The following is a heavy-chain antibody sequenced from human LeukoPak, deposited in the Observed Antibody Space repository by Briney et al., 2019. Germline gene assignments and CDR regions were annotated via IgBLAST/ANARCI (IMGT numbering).Heavy chain of an antibody. CDR1: GGSISSYYW. D-gene: IGHD3-3*01. V-gene: IGHV2-5*01. J-gene: IGHJ4*02. Sequence: TLSLTCTVSGGSISSYYWSWIRQPPGKALEWLALIYWNDDKRYSPSLKSRLTITKDTSKNQVVLTMTNMDPVDTASYYCAHSVVSIFGVVANFDYWGQGTLVTVSS. CDR2: IYWNDDK. CDR3: AHSVVSIFGVVANFDY.